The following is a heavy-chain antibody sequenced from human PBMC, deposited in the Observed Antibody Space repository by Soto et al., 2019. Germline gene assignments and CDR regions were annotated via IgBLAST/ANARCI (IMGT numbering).Heavy chain of an antibody. D-gene: IGHD2-2*01. CDR2: ISGYNGNT. V-gene: IGHV1-18*01. CDR3: ARDLVVSGPFDY. Sequence: QVQLVQSGAEVKKPGASVKVSCKASGYTFTSYGISWVRQAPGQGLEWMGWISGYNGNTHDAQKLQGGVTMTTDSSTSTAYMELRSLRSDDTAVYYCARDLVVSGPFDYWGQGTLVTVSS. J-gene: IGHJ4*02. CDR1: GYTFTSYG.